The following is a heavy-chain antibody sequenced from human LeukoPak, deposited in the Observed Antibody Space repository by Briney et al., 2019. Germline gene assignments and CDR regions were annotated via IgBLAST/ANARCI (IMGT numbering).Heavy chain of an antibody. V-gene: IGHV3-15*01. CDR3: TTDLLDSYSNYYFDY. Sequence: GGSLRLSCAASGFTFSNAWMSWVRQAPGKGLEWVGRIKSKTDGGTTGYAAPVKGRFTISRDDSKNTLYLQMNSLKTEDTAVYYCTTDLLDSYSNYYFDYWGQGTLVTVSS. CDR1: GFTFSNAW. CDR2: IKSKTDGGTT. D-gene: IGHD4-11*01. J-gene: IGHJ4*02.